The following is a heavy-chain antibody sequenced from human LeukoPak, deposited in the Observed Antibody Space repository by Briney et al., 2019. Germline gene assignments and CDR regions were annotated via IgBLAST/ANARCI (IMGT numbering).Heavy chain of an antibody. CDR2: ISSSSSYI. J-gene: IGHJ4*02. Sequence: GGSQRLSCAASGFTFSSYSMNWVRQAPGKGLEWVSSISSSSSYIYYADSVKGRFTISRDNAKNSLYLQMNSLRAEDTAVYYCARDLWYSGYDPPYWGQGTLVTVSS. CDR3: ARDLWYSGYDPPY. CDR1: GFTFSSYS. D-gene: IGHD5-12*01. V-gene: IGHV3-21*01.